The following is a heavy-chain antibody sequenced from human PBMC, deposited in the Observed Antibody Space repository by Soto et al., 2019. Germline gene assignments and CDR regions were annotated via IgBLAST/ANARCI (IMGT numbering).Heavy chain of an antibody. Sequence: GASVKVSCKASGYTFTSYAMHWVRQAPGQRLEWMGWINAGNGNTKYSQKFQGRVTITRDTSASTAYMELSSLRSEDKAVYYCAREAYSYEPRYALYGMDVWGQGTTVTVSS. CDR3: AREAYSYEPRYALYGMDV. V-gene: IGHV1-3*01. J-gene: IGHJ6*02. CDR1: GYTFTSYA. CDR2: INAGNGNT. D-gene: IGHD5-18*01.